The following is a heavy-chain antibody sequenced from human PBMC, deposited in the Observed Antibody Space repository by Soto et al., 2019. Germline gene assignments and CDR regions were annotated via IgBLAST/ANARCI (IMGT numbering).Heavy chain of an antibody. CDR1: GYTFTSFD. J-gene: IGHJ5*02. CDR2: MNPNSGNT. CDR3: ARLVLTSSYQNHLLGP. Sequence: ASVKVSCKASGYTFTSFDINWVRQASGQGLEWMGWMNPNSGNTIYAQKFQGRVTMTRNTSINTAYMELSSLRSDDTALYYCARLVLTSSYQNHLLGPWGQGTPVT. V-gene: IGHV1-8*01. D-gene: IGHD3-9*01.